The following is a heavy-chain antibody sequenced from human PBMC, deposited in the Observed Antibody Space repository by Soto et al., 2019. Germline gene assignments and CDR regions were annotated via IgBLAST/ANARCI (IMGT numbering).Heavy chain of an antibody. Sequence: SETLSLTCIVSGGSISSGGYYWSWIRQHPGKGLEWIGYIYYSGSTYYNPSLKSRVTISVDTSKNQFSLKLSSVTAADTAVYYCARGARLGYCSSTSCQAKRYYYYGMDVWGQGTTVTVS. CDR3: ARGARLGYCSSTSCQAKRYYYYGMDV. V-gene: IGHV4-31*03. CDR2: IYYSGST. J-gene: IGHJ6*02. CDR1: GGSISSGGYY. D-gene: IGHD2-2*01.